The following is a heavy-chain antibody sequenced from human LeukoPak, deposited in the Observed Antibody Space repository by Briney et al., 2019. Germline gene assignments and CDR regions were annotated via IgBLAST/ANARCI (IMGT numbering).Heavy chain of an antibody. Sequence: PGGSLRLSCAASGFTFSSYGMHWVRQAPGKGLEWVAVISYDGSNKYYADSVKGRFTISRDNSKNTLYLQMNSLRAEDTAVYYCAKEVRSGAVFDYWGQGTLVTVSS. D-gene: IGHD4-17*01. CDR1: GFTFSSYG. J-gene: IGHJ4*02. CDR3: AKEVRSGAVFDY. CDR2: ISYDGSNK. V-gene: IGHV3-30*18.